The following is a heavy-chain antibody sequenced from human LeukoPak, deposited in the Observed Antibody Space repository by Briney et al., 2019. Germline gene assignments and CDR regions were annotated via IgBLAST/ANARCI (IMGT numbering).Heavy chain of an antibody. V-gene: IGHV3-21*01. CDR3: ASGGTTTIREGY. D-gene: IGHD1-1*01. J-gene: IGHJ4*02. Sequence: GGSLRLSCAASGFTLSSYSMNWVRQAPGKGLEWVSSISSSSSYIYYADSVKGRFTISRDNAKNSLYLQMNSLRAEDTAVYYCASGGTTTIREGYWGQGTLVTVSS. CDR1: GFTLSSYS. CDR2: ISSSSSYI.